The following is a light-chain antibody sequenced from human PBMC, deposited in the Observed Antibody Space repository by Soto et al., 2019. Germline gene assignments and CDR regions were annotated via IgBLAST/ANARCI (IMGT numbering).Light chain of an antibody. V-gene: IGLV3-21*04. J-gene: IGLJ2*01. Sequence: SYELTQPPSVSVAPGKPAKITCGGNNMGSKSVHWYQQKSGQALVLVIYYEIDRPSGIPERFSGSNFGNTATLPISRVEAGDEADYYCHVWDSDSDHTVFGGGTKLTVL. CDR3: HVWDSDSDHTV. CDR2: YEI. CDR1: NMGSKS.